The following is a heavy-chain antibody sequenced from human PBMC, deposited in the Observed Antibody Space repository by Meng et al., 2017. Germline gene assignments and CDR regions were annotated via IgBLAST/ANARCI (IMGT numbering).Heavy chain of an antibody. J-gene: IGHJ6*02. CDR2: IKQDGSEK. CDR3: ARDGPGYSRGKYGMDV. Sequence: GDSLKISCAASGFTFSSYWMSWVRQAPGKGLEWVANIKQDGSEKYYVYSVKGRFTITRDNAKNSLYLQMNSLRAEDTAVYYCARDGPGYSRGKYGMDVWGQGTTVTVSS. CDR1: GFTFSSYW. D-gene: IGHD1-26*01. V-gene: IGHV3-7*01.